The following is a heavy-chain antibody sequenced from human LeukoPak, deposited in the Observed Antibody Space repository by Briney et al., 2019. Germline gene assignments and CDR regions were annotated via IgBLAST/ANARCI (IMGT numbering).Heavy chain of an antibody. J-gene: IGHJ1*01. V-gene: IGHV1-2*02. CDR1: GYTFTGYY. Sequence: GASVKVSCKASGYTFTGYYMHWVRQAPGQGLEWMGWINPNSGGTNYAQKFQGRVTMTRDTSISTAYMELSRLRSDDTAVYYCARGVWYAPPEYFQHWGQGTLVTVSS. CDR3: ARGVWYAPPEYFQH. CDR2: INPNSGGT. D-gene: IGHD3-16*01.